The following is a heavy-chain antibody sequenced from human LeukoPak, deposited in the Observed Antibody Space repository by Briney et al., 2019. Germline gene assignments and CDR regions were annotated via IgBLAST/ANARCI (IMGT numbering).Heavy chain of an antibody. Sequence: GGSLRLSCSASGFTFGDHAMSWVRQAPGKGLEWVGFIRSKADGGTTEYAASVRGRFSISRDDSKNIAYLQMSSLGPEDTAVYFCARGLIYLWIYYSMDVWGQGTTVTVSS. V-gene: IGHV3-49*04. CDR3: ARGLIYLWIYYSMDV. CDR2: IRSKADGGTT. J-gene: IGHJ6*02. D-gene: IGHD5-18*01. CDR1: GFTFGDHA.